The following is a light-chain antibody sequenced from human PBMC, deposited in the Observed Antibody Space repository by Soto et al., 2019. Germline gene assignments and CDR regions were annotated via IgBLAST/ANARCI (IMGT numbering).Light chain of an antibody. V-gene: IGKV1-9*01. CDR3: QQLNRFPRT. CDR2: SAS. J-gene: IGKJ1*01. Sequence: DIPLTQSPSFLSASVGARVPITCRASQDISSYLAWYQQRPGKVPRFLTHSASTLQNGVPSRFSATGSGTTFTLTISSLQPEDIATYYCQQLNRFPRTFGQGTKVEV. CDR1: QDISSY.